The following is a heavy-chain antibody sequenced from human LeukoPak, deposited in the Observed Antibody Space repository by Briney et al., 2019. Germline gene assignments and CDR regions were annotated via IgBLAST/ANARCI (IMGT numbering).Heavy chain of an antibody. CDR1: GGSIRSYY. CDR3: ARDLNRYYYYYYGMDV. D-gene: IGHD1-14*01. CDR2: IYDSGT. Sequence: ASETLSLTCTVSGGSIRSYYWNWIRQPPGKGLEWIGYIYDSGTNYNPSLRSRVTISVDTSKNQFSLKLTSVTAADTAVYYCARDLNRYYYYYYGMDVWGQGTTVTVSS. V-gene: IGHV4-59*12. J-gene: IGHJ6*02.